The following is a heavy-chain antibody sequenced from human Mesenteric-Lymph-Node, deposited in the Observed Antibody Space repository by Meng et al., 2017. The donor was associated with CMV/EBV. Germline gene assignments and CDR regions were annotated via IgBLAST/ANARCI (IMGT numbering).Heavy chain of an antibody. CDR3: ARPLLEWRSRGAMDV. CDR1: GFTFSSYA. V-gene: IGHV3-33*03. Sequence: GESLKISCAASGFTFSSYAMHWVRQAPGKGLEWVTSIWYDGSNKYLADSVKGRFTISRDNAKNSLYLQMNSLRAEDTAVYYCARPLLEWRSRGAMDVWGPGTTVTVSS. CDR2: IWYDGSNK. D-gene: IGHD3-3*01. J-gene: IGHJ6*02.